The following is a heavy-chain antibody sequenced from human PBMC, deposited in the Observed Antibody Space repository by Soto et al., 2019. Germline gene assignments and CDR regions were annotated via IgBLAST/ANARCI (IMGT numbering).Heavy chain of an antibody. J-gene: IGHJ6*02. CDR3: AKDAITMVRGVISYYGMDV. D-gene: IGHD3-10*01. V-gene: IGHV3-48*01. Sequence: GGSLRLSCAASGFTFNTYTMTWVRQAPGKGLEWVSYISSSSGTIYYADSVKGRFTISRDNAKNSLYLQMNSLRAEDTALYYCAKDAITMVRGVISYYGMDVWGQGTTVTVSS. CDR2: ISSSSGTI. CDR1: GFTFNTYT.